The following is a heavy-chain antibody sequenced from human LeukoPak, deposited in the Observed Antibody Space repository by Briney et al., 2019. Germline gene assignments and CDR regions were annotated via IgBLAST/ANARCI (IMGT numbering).Heavy chain of an antibody. D-gene: IGHD2-21*01. CDR3: VRSTGYFYYGMDV. J-gene: IGHJ6*02. CDR1: GFSFSNYA. Sequence: QPGGSLRLSCAASGFSFSNYAIYWVHQAPGEGLEWVSVISANGATTYADSVKGRFTISRDNSRNTVYLQMDNVRAEDMAVYYCVRSTGYFYYGMDVWGQGTMVTVS. CDR2: ISANGAT. V-gene: IGHV3-23*01.